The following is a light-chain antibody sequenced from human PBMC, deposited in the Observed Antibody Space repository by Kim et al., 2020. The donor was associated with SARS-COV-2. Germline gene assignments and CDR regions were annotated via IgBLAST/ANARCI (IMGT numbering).Light chain of an antibody. J-gene: IGKJ2*01. V-gene: IGKV2-28*01. CDR3: MQTLQTPYT. CDR2: LGS. CDR1: QGLLHSNGYNQ. Sequence: EPASISCRSSQGLLHSNGYNQLDWYLQKPGQSPQLLIYLGSNRASGVPDRFSGSESGTDFTLTISRVEAEDVGVYYCMQTLQTPYTFGQGTKLEI.